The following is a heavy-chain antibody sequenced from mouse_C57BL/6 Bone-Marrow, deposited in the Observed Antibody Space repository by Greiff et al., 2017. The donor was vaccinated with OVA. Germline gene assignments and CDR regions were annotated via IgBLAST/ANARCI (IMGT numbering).Heavy chain of an antibody. V-gene: IGHV3-6*01. Sequence: EVKLMESGPGLVKPSQSLSLTCSVSGYSITSGYYWNWIRQFPGNKLEWLGHISYDGSNNYNPSIKNRISITRDTSKNQFFLKLNSVTTEDTATYYSAKFNSNYFDYWGQGTTLTVTS. CDR2: ISYDGSN. CDR3: AKFNSNYFDY. CDR1: GYSITSGYY. J-gene: IGHJ2*01. D-gene: IGHD1-3*01.